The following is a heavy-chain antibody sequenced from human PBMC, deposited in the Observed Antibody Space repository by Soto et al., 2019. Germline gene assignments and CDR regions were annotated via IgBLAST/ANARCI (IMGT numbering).Heavy chain of an antibody. Sequence: SETLSLTCTVSGGSISSSSYYWGWIRQPPWMWLEWIGCIYYSGSTYYNPSLKSRVTISVDTSKNQFSLKLSSVTAADTAVYYCARRGYYAISAFDIWGQGTMVTVSS. V-gene: IGHV4-39*01. J-gene: IGHJ3*02. CDR3: ARRGYYAISAFDI. D-gene: IGHD2-8*01. CDR1: GGSISSSSYY. CDR2: IYYSGST.